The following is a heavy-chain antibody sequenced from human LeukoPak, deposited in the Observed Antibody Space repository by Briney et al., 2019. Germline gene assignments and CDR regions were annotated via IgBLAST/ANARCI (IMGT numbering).Heavy chain of an antibody. Sequence: GGSLRLSCAASGFSFSIYEMNWVRQAPGKGLEWVSYISSSGSIILYADSVKGRFTISRDNAKNLVYLEMNSLRAEDTAVYYCARDPSSGWYLKGWFDPWGQGTLVTVSS. CDR1: GFSFSIYE. CDR2: ISSSGSII. J-gene: IGHJ5*02. D-gene: IGHD6-19*01. V-gene: IGHV3-48*03. CDR3: ARDPSSGWYLKGWFDP.